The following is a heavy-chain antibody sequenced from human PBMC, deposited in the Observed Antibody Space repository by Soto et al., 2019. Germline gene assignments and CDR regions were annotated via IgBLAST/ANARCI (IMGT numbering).Heavy chain of an antibody. V-gene: IGHV3-23*01. CDR1: GFTFSSYT. D-gene: IGHD2-8*01. CDR2: SSDRRTGNT. Sequence: PGGSLRLSCAASGFTFSSYTLNWVRRAPGKGLEWVATSSDRRTGNTHYSDSVRGRFTLXXXXXXXXXXXXXXXXXADDTALYYCTTWLTAHFDYWGRGTQVTVSS. CDR3: TTWLTAHFDY. J-gene: IGHJ4*02.